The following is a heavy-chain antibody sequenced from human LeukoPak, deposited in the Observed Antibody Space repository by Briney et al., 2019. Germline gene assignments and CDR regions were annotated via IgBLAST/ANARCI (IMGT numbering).Heavy chain of an antibody. CDR2: IYYSGST. CDR3: ARGSGGYDSPFDY. D-gene: IGHD5-12*01. J-gene: IGHJ4*02. Sequence: SETLSLTCTVSGGSISSYYWSWIRQPPGKGLEWIGYIYYSGSTNYNPSLRSRVTISVDTSKNQFSLKLSSVTAADTAVYYCARGSGGYDSPFDYWGQGTLVTVSS. CDR1: GGSISSYY. V-gene: IGHV4-59*01.